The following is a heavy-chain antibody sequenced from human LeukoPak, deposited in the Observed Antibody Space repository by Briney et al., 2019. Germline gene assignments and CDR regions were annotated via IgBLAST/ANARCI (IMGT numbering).Heavy chain of an antibody. CDR2: INPSGGST. D-gene: IGHD6-13*01. Sequence: EASVKVSCKASGYTFTSYYMHWVRQAPGQGLEWMGIINPSGGSTSYAQKFQGRVTMTRDTSKNQFSLKLSSVTAADTAVYYCARLGKIAAAGGAYNWFDPWGQGTLVTVSS. CDR3: ARLGKIAAAGGAYNWFDP. V-gene: IGHV1-46*01. CDR1: GYTFTSYY. J-gene: IGHJ5*02.